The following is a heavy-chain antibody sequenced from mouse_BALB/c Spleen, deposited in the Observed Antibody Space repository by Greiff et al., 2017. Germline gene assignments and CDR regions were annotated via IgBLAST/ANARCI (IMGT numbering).Heavy chain of an antibody. CDR2: IWSGGST. CDR1: GFSLTSYG. CDR3: ARGLSTVVAKDYAMDY. Sequence: VMLVESGPGLVQPSQSLSITCTVSGFSLTSYGVHWVRQSPGKGLEWLGVIWSGGSTDYNAAFISRLSISKDNSKSQVFFKMNSLQANDTAIYYCARGLSTVVAKDYAMDYWGQGTSVTVSS. V-gene: IGHV2-2*02. D-gene: IGHD1-1*01. J-gene: IGHJ4*01.